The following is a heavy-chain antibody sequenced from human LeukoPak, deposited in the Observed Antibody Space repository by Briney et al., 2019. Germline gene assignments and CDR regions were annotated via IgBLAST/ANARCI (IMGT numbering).Heavy chain of an antibody. V-gene: IGHV4-59*08. CDR1: GGSISSYS. CDR3: ARHGGESVVAMILHAFDI. J-gene: IGHJ3*02. CDR2: IYYSGST. Sequence: SETLSLTCTVSGGSISSYSWSWIRQPPGKGLEWIGSIYYSGSTNYNPSLKSRVTMSVDTSKNQFSLKLSSVTAADTAVYYCARHGGESVVAMILHAFDIWGQGTMVTVSS. D-gene: IGHD5-12*01.